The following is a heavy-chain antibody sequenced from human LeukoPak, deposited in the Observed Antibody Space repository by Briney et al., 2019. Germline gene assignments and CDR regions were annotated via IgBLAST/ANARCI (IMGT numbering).Heavy chain of an antibody. J-gene: IGHJ4*02. V-gene: IGHV4-39*07. Sequence: SETLSLTCTVSGDSISSSSYYWGWIRQPPGKGLEWIGTMYYSGSTYYNPSLKSRVTISLDTSKNQFSLQLRSVTPEDTAVYYCAREPGGARYSGYDPFDYWGQGTLVTVSS. CDR2: MYYSGST. D-gene: IGHD5-12*01. CDR1: GDSISSSSYY. CDR3: AREPGGARYSGYDPFDY.